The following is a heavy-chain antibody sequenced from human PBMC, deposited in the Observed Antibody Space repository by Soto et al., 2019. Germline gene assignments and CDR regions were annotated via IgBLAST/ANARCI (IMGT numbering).Heavy chain of an antibody. V-gene: IGHV1-2*02. CDR3: GRDDYGIFPY. Sequence: ASVKVSCKASGYTFTGYYIHSVRQAPGQGLEWMGWIDPKNGGTVSAQKFQGRLTMTRDTSISTVYMDLSGLTSDDTALYYCGRDDYGIFPYWGQGSLVTVSS. CDR1: GYTFTGYY. CDR2: IDPKNGGT. J-gene: IGHJ4*02. D-gene: IGHD3-10*01.